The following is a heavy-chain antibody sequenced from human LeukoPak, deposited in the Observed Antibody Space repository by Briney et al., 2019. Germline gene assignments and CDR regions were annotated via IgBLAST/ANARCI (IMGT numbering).Heavy chain of an antibody. J-gene: IGHJ4*02. V-gene: IGHV3-48*01. D-gene: IGHD5-24*01. CDR1: GFTFSSYS. CDR2: ISSSSSTI. Sequence: GGSLRLSCAASGFTFSSYSMNWVRQAPGKGLEWVSYISSSSSTIYYADSVKGGFTISRDNAKNSLYLQMNSLRAEDTAVYYCARAPSRYNGYFDYWGQGTLVTVSS. CDR3: ARAPSRYNGYFDY.